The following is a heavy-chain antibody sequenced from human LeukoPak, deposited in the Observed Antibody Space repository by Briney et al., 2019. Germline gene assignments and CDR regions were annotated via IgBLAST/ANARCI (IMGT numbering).Heavy chain of an antibody. V-gene: IGHV4-61*02. CDR1: GGSITFGSYY. J-gene: IGHJ4*02. Sequence: SETLSLTCTVSGGSITFGSYYWTWIRQPAGKGLEWIGRIYASGRTFYNPSLKSRVTISMDTSMNQFSLRLNSVTAADTAVYYCARARVIPASFDDWGQGALVTVSS. D-gene: IGHD3-16*02. CDR2: IYASGRT. CDR3: ARARVIPASFDD.